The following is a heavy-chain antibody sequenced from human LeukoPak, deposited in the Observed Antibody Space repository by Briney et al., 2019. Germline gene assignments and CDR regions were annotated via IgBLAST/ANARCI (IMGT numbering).Heavy chain of an antibody. J-gene: IGHJ6*02. Sequence: GRSLRLSCAASGFTFSSYGMHRVRQAPGKGLEWVAVIWYDGSNKYYADSVKGRFTISRDNSKNTLYLQMNSLRAEDTAVYYCARDRQWLVYGMDVWGQGTTVTVSS. V-gene: IGHV3-33*01. D-gene: IGHD6-19*01. CDR1: GFTFSSYG. CDR3: ARDRQWLVYGMDV. CDR2: IWYDGSNK.